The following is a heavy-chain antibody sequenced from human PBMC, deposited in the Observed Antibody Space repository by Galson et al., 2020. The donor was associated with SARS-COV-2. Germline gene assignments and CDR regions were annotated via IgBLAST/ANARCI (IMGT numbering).Heavy chain of an antibody. Sequence: SETLSLTCSVSGGSISGSDVYWIWVRRPPGEGPEWLGSIHFGGRTLYNPSLKSRLAMSVDTTKNHFSLNLTSVTAADSAVFYCARGGMRYSDPRKRAKYVGYYMMDVWGQGTTVKVSS. CDR2: IHFGGRT. CDR1: GGSISGSDVY. CDR3: ARGGMRYSDPRKRAKYVGYYMMDV. V-gene: IGHV4-30-4*08. D-gene: IGHD3-10*01. J-gene: IGHJ6*02.